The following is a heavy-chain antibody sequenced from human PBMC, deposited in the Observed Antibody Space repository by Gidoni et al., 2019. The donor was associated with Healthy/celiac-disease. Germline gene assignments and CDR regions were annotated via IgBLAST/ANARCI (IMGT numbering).Heavy chain of an antibody. V-gene: IGHV3-23*01. D-gene: IGHD6-19*01. CDR2: ISGSGGST. CDR1: GFTFSSYA. Sequence: EVQLLESGGGLVQPGGSLRLSCAASGFTFSSYAMSWVRQAPGKGLGWVSTISGSGGSTYYADSVKGRFTISRDNSKNTLYLQMNSLRAEDTAVYYCAKGSGWYDGDFDYWGQGTLVTVSS. CDR3: AKGSGWYDGDFDY. J-gene: IGHJ4*02.